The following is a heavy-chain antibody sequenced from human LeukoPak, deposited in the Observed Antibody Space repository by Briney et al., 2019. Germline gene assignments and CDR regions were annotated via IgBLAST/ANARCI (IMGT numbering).Heavy chain of an antibody. CDR3: ARLRAYYYDSSGYYNFDF. V-gene: IGHV4-39*01. CDR1: GGSTSSSSFY. CDR2: ISYSGGT. D-gene: IGHD3-22*01. Sequence: PSETLSLTWTVSGGSTSSSSFYWGWIRQPPGKGRECIGRISYSGGTYHTPSLQSRVTISVDTSKNQFSLRLSSVTAADTSVYYCARLRAYYYDSSGYYNFDFWGQGTLVTVSS. J-gene: IGHJ4*02.